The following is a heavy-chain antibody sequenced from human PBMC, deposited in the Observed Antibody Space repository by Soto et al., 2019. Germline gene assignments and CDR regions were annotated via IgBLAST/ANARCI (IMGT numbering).Heavy chain of an antibody. CDR2: ISYDGSNK. J-gene: IGHJ4*02. D-gene: IGHD2-8*01. CDR1: GFTFSSYG. Sequence: PGGSLRLSCGTSGFTFSSYGLHRVRQAPGKWLEWGAVISYDGSNKYYADSVKGRFTISRDNSKNTLYLQMNSLRAEDTAVYYCAKDGVLMVYAIGYYFDYWGQGT. CDR3: AKDGVLMVYAIGYYFDY. V-gene: IGHV3-30*18.